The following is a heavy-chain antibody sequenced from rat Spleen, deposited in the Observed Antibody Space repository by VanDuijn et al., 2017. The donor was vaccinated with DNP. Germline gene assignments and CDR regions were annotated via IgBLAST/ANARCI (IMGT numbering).Heavy chain of an antibody. CDR3: ARHRAGIRGFDY. D-gene: IGHD1-4*01. V-gene: IGHV4-2*01. Sequence: EVKLVESGGGLVQPGSSLKLSCAASGFNFNDYWMGWVRQAPGKGLERIGEINKESSTINYSPSSKDKFTIARDNAQNTLYLQMDSLRSEDTATYYCARHRAGIRGFDYWGQGVMVTVSS. CDR2: INKESSTI. CDR1: GFNFNDYW. J-gene: IGHJ2*01.